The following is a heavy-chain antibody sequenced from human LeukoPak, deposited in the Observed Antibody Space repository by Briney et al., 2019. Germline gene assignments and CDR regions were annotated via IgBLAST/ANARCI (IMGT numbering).Heavy chain of an antibody. Sequence: GASVKVSCKASGYTFTGYYMHWVRQAPGQGLEWMGWINPNSGGTNYARKFQGRVTMTRDTSISTAYMELSRLRSGDTAVYYCARARGQPLSFWFDPWGQGTLVTVSS. V-gene: IGHV1-2*02. CDR1: GYTFTGYY. J-gene: IGHJ5*02. CDR3: ARARGQPLSFWFDP. D-gene: IGHD2-2*01. CDR2: INPNSGGT.